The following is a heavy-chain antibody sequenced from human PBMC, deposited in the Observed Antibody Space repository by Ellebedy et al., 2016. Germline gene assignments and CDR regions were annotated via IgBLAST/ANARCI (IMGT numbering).Heavy chain of an antibody. D-gene: IGHD3-10*01. CDR1: GFTFSSYS. J-gene: IGHJ5*02. CDR3: AKGVTMVRTSNWFDP. CDR2: ISSSSSYI. Sequence: GGSLRLSCAASGFTFSSYSMNWVRQAPGKGLEWVSSISSSSSYIYYADSVKGRFTISRDNSKNTLYLQMNSLRAKDTAVYYCAKGVTMVRTSNWFDPWGQGTLVTVSS. V-gene: IGHV3-21*04.